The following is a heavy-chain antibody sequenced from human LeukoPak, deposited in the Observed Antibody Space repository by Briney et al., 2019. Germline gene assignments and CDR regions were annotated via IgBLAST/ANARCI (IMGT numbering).Heavy chain of an antibody. CDR1: GFTFSSYA. CDR3: AKGGLVHRFDP. J-gene: IGHJ5*02. CDR2: ISGSGDNT. Sequence: QAGGSLRLSCAASGFTFSSYAMSWDRQAPGKGLEWVSGISGSGDNTYYADSVKGRFTISRDNSKNTLYLQMNSLRADDTAVYYCAKGGLVHRFDPWGQGTLVTVSS. V-gene: IGHV3-23*01.